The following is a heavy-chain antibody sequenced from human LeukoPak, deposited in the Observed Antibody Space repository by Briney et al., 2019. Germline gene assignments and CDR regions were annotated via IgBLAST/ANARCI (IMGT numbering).Heavy chain of an antibody. CDR2: INHSGST. D-gene: IGHD3-10*01. Sequence: PSETLSLTCAVDGGSFSGYYWSWIRQPPGKGLEWIGEINHSGSTNYNPSLKSRVTISVDTSKNQFSLKLSSVTAADTAVYYCARGRLLWFGELLPLSYWGQGTLVTVSS. J-gene: IGHJ4*02. CDR1: GGSFSGYY. CDR3: ARGRLLWFGELLPLSY. V-gene: IGHV4-34*01.